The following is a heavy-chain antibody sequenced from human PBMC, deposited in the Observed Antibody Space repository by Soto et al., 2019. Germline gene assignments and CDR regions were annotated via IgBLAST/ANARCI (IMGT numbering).Heavy chain of an antibody. CDR1: GFTFCEYG. Sequence: SLRLSCTGSGFTFCEYGMSWVRQAAGKGLEWVGFIRGKASGGTTEYAASVKGRFAISRDDSKSIAYLQMNSLKTEDTAVYYCTRDSYDFWSAYYFFFDYWGQGALVTVS. J-gene: IGHJ4*02. V-gene: IGHV3-49*04. CDR2: IRGKASGGTT. D-gene: IGHD3-3*01. CDR3: TRDSYDFWSAYYFFFDY.